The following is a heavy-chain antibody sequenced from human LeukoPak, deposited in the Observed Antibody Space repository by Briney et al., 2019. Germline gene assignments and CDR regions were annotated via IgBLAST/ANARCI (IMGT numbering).Heavy chain of an antibody. D-gene: IGHD5-24*01. CDR1: GYTFTGYY. CDR3: ARDRVQVGDGYGTVYYMDV. CDR2: IIPILGIA. V-gene: IGHV1-69*04. J-gene: IGHJ6*03. Sequence: ASVKVSCKASGYTFTGYYMHWVRQAHGQGLEWMGRIIPILGIANYAQKFQGRVTITADKSTSTAYMELSSLRSEDTAVYYCARDRVQVGDGYGTVYYMDVWGKGTTVTVSS.